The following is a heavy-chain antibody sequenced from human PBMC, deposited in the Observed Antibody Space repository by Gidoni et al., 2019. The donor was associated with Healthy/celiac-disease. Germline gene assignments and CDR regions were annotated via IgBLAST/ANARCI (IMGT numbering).Heavy chain of an antibody. CDR1: GSGFTSYW. D-gene: IGHD3-10*01. CDR2: IYPGDSDT. CDR3: ARGYGSPGAFDI. Sequence: EVQLVQSGAEVKKHGESLKISWKGHGSGFTSYWIGWVRQMPGNGLEWMGTIYPGDSDTRYSPSFHGQFTISADKSISTAYLQWSSLKASDTAMYYCARGYGSPGAFDIWGQGTMVTVSS. J-gene: IGHJ3*02. V-gene: IGHV5-51*01.